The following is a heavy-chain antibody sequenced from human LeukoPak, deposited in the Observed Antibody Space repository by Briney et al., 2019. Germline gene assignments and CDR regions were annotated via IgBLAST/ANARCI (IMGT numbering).Heavy chain of an antibody. V-gene: IGHV4-39*07. CDR1: GGSISSNAYF. J-gene: IGHJ4*02. CDR2: IYYRGST. CDR3: ARDGGYYYGSGSYSPSFDY. D-gene: IGHD3-10*01. Sequence: NTSETLSLTCTVSGGSISSNAYFWGWIRQPPGEGLEWLGSIYYRGSTYYSPSLKSRVTISVDTSKNQFSLRLSSVTAADTAVYYCARDGGYYYGSGSYSPSFDYWGQGTLVTVSS.